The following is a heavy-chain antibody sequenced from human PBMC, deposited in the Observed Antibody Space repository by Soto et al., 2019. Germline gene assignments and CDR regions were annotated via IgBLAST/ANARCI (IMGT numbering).Heavy chain of an antibody. Sequence: GGSLRLSCAASGFTFSSYSMNRVRQAPGKGLEWVSSISSSSYIYYADSVKGRFTISRDNAKNSLYLQMNSLRAEDTAVYYCARDYLPFEAPYGMDVWGQGPTVTVSS. V-gene: IGHV3-21*01. D-gene: IGHD3-9*01. J-gene: IGHJ6*02. CDR2: ISSSSYI. CDR3: ARDYLPFEAPYGMDV. CDR1: GFTFSSYS.